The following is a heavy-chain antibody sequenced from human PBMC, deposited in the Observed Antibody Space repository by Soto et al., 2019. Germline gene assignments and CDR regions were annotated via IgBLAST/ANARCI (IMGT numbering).Heavy chain of an antibody. Sequence: PGGSLRSSFAASGFTLSSYAMSWVRQAPGKVLELVSGISGSGGSTYYADSVKDRLTVSRDSSHNTVYLQMNSLKAGDTALYYCAKATATAGVAFDICGQGTMVTVSS. J-gene: IGHJ3*02. D-gene: IGHD2-21*02. CDR2: ISGSGGST. CDR3: AKATATAGVAFDI. CDR1: GFTLSSYA. V-gene: IGHV3-23*01.